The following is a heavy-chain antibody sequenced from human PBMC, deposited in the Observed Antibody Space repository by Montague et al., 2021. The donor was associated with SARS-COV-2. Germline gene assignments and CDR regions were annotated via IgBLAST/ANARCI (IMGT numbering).Heavy chain of an antibody. V-gene: IGHV4-61*02. Sequence: TLSLTCTVSGGSISSGTYYWSWVRQPTGKGLEWIGRADTSAITTYNPSLGSRITISIDTSENHFSLNLLSATAADTALYFCASEVEIGWSSYFDSWGQGTPVAVSS. CDR1: GGSISSGTYY. CDR2: ADTSAIT. D-gene: IGHD2-15*01. J-gene: IGHJ4*02. CDR3: ASEVEIGWSSYFDS.